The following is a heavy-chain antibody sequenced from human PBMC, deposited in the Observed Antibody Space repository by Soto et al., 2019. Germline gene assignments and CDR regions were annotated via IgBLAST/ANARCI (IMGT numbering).Heavy chain of an antibody. D-gene: IGHD3-16*01. CDR1: GFTFSSYE. Sequence: GGSLRLSCAACGFTFSSYEMNGVRQAPGKGLEWVSYISSSGSTIYYADSVKGRFTISRDNAKNSLYLQMNSLRAEDTAVYYCERTGGDDAFTIWGQGTRDKVSS. J-gene: IGHJ3*02. V-gene: IGHV3-48*03. CDR3: ERTGGDDAFTI. CDR2: ISSSGSTI.